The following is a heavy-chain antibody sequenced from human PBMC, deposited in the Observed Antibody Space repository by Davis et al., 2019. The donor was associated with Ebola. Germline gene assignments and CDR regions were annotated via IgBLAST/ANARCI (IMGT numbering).Heavy chain of an antibody. CDR1: GFTFSSYS. Sequence: GESLKISCAASGFTFSSYSMNWVRQAPGKGLEWVSSIIRSSSYIYYADSVKGRFTISRDNAKNSLYLQMNSLRAEDTAVYYCARGGYCTGGVCSNWFDPWGQGTLVTVSS. D-gene: IGHD2-8*02. CDR3: ARGGYCTGGVCSNWFDP. CDR2: IIRSSSYI. V-gene: IGHV3-21*01. J-gene: IGHJ5*02.